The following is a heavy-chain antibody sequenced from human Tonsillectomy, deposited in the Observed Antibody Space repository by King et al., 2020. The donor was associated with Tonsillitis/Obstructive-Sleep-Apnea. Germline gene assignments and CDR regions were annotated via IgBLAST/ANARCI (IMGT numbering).Heavy chain of an antibody. CDR1: GGSFSGYY. CDR2: INHSGST. D-gene: IGHD2-2*01. CDR3: AILVPAADY. Sequence: VQLPQRGAGLLKPSETLSLTCAVYGGSFSGYYWSWIRQPPGKGLEWIGEINHSGSTNYNPSLKSRVTISVDTSKNQFSLKLSSVTAADTAVYYCAILVPAADYWGQGTLVTVSS. J-gene: IGHJ4*02. V-gene: IGHV4-34*01.